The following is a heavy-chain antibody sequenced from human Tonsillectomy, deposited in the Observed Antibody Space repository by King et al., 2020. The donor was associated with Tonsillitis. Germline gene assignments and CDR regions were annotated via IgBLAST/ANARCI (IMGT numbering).Heavy chain of an antibody. Sequence: HVQLQQWGAGLLKPSETLSLTCAVYGGSFSGYYWSWIRQPPGKGLEWIGEVNHRGSTDFNPSLKSRVTISLDTSNNKFSLNLSSVTAADTAVYYCAGGREGLRPCYYDSSSYYYFDYWGQGTLVTVSS. D-gene: IGHD3-22*01. CDR1: GGSFSGYY. CDR3: AGGREGLRPCYYDSSSYYYFDY. V-gene: IGHV4-34*01. J-gene: IGHJ4*02. CDR2: VNHRGST.